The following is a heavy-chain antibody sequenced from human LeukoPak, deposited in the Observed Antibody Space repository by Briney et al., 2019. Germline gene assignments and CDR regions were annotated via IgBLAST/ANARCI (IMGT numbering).Heavy chain of an antibody. CDR2: IKQDGSEK. CDR1: GFTFSSYW. J-gene: IGHJ6*02. CDR3: AKGQISGSGSFHYYYYGMDV. Sequence: PGGSLRLSCAASGFTFSSYWMSWVRQAPGKGLEWVANIKQDGSEKYYVDSVKGRFTISRDNAKNSLYLQMNSLRAEDTAVYYCAKGQISGSGSFHYYYYGMDVWGQGTTVTVSS. D-gene: IGHD3-10*01. V-gene: IGHV3-7*03.